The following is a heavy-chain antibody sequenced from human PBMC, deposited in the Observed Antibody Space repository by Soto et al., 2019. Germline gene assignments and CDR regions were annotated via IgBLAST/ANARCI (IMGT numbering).Heavy chain of an antibody. J-gene: IGHJ4*02. CDR3: ARLLRYFDWLPNDY. D-gene: IGHD3-9*01. Sequence: PSETLSLTCTVSGGSISSSSYYWGWIRQPPGKGLEWIGSIYYSGSTYYNPSLKSRVTISVDTSKNQFSLKLSSVIAADTAVYYCARLLRYFDWLPNDYWGQGTLVTVSS. CDR2: IYYSGST. V-gene: IGHV4-39*01. CDR1: GGSISSSSYY.